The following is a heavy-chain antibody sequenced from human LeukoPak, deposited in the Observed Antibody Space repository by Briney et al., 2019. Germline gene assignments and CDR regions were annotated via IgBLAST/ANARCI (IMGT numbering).Heavy chain of an antibody. CDR1: GGTFSSYA. J-gene: IGHJ4*02. CDR2: IIPIFGIA. CDR3: ARVFYGGISDYYFDY. V-gene: IGHV1-69*04. D-gene: IGHD4-23*01. Sequence: SVKVSCKASGGTFSSYAISWVRQAPGQGLEWMGRIIPIFGIANYAQKFQGRVTITADKSTSTAYMELSGLRSEDTAVYYCARVFYGGISDYYFDYWGQGTLVTVSS.